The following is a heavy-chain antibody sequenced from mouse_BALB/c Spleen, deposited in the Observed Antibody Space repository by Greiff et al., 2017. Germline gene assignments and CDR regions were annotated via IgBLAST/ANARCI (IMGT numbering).Heavy chain of an antibody. V-gene: IGHV1-82*01. CDR2: IYPGDGDT. CDR3: ARGNYGNYRYVDV. CDR1: GYAFSSSW. D-gene: IGHD2-1*01. Sequence: VQLQQSGPELVKPGASVKISCKASGYAFSSSWMNWVKQRPGQGLEWIGRIYPGDGDTNYNGKFKGKATLTADKSSSTAYMQLSSLTSVDSAVYFCARGNYGNYRYVDVWGAGTTVTVSS. J-gene: IGHJ1*01.